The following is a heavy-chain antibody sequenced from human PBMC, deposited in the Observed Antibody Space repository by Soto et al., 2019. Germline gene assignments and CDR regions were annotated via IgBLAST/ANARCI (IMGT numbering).Heavy chain of an antibody. J-gene: IGHJ5*02. CDR2: IYYTGVT. V-gene: IGHV4-31*03. CDR3: VRDGSSTANWLDP. Sequence: KASETLSLTCTVSGASLHIGGYYWAWIRQNPGKGLEWIGYIYYTGVTYYNPSLGSRVNISVDTSKNQFSLELTSVTAADTAVYYCVRDGSSTANWLDPWGQGLLVTVSS. CDR1: GASLHIGGYY. D-gene: IGHD2-2*01.